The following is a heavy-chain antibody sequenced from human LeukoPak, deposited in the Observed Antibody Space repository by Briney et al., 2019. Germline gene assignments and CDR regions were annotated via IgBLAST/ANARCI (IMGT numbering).Heavy chain of an antibody. J-gene: IGHJ4*02. CDR3: ARDTEGGHCCDDC. CDR2: IKQDGSEK. Sequence: GGSLRLSCAASGFTFSSYWMTWIRQAPGKGLEWVANIKQDGSEKYYVEPVKGRFTISIDNAKNSLYLQMNSLRAEDTAVYYCARDTEGGHCCDDCWCQGPLVTVSS. D-gene: IGHD2-21*02. V-gene: IGHV3-7*01. CDR1: GFTFSSYW.